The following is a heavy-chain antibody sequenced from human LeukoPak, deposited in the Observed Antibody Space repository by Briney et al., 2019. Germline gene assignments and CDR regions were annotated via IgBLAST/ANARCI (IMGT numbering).Heavy chain of an antibody. CDR1: GFTFRGSA. J-gene: IGHJ4*02. CDR3: TGNYYGSGSYADFDY. V-gene: IGHV3-73*01. D-gene: IGHD3-10*01. Sequence: PGGSLRLSCAGSGFTFRGSAMHWVRQASGKGLEWVGRIRSKANHYATAYAASVKGRFTVSRDDSKNTAYLQMNSLKTEDTAVYYCTGNYYGSGSYADFDYWGQGTLVTVSS. CDR2: IRSKANHYAT.